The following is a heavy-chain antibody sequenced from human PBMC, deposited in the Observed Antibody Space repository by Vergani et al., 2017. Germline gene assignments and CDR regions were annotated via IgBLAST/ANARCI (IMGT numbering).Heavy chain of an antibody. CDR1: GFTFDTYT. J-gene: IGHJ1*01. CDR3: TTAWGLYYLHGEYVQY. D-gene: IGHD3-10*01. V-gene: IGHV3-23*01. CDR2: ISSGGGDI. Sequence: EVQLLESGGGLVQPGGSRRLSCAGAGFTFDTYTMAYVRQAPGKGLEWVATISSGGGDIFYADSVKGRFTISRDNSKNTLFLQMNSLKDEDTAVYYCTTAWGLYYLHGEYVQYWGRGILVSVSS.